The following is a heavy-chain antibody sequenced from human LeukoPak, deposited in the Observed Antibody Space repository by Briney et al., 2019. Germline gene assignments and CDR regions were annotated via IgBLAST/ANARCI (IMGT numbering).Heavy chain of an antibody. CDR3: ARARKYYDFWSGLASV. J-gene: IGHJ4*02. CDR2: ISSSSSYI. V-gene: IGHV3-21*01. CDR1: GFTFSSYS. Sequence: PGGSLRLSCAASGFTFSSYSMNWVRQAPGKGLEWVSSISSSSSYIYYADSVKGRFTISRDNAKNSLYLQMNSLRAEDTAVYYCARARKYYDFWSGLASVWGQGTLVTVPS. D-gene: IGHD3-3*01.